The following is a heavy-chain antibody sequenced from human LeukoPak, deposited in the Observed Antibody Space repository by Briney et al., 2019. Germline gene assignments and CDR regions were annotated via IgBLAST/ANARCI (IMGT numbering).Heavy chain of an antibody. V-gene: IGHV4-61*01. CDR1: GYSISSGYY. Sequence: PSETLSLTCAVSGYSISSGYYWSWIRQPPGKGLEWIGHIDYSGSTNYNPSLNGRVTISVDTSKNQFSLKLTSVTAADTAVYYCARTRTVYQYYYYMDVWGKGTTVTVAS. J-gene: IGHJ6*03. D-gene: IGHD2-2*01. CDR2: IDYSGST. CDR3: ARTRTVYQYYYYMDV.